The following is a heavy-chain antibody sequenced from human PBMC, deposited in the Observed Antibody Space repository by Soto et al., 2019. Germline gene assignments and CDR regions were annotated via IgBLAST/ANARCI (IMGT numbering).Heavy chain of an antibody. D-gene: IGHD2-2*01. V-gene: IGHV4-59*01. Sequence: QVQLQESGPGLVKPSETLSLTCTVSGGSISSYYWSWIRQPPGKGLEWIGYIYYSGSTNYNPSLKSRVTISVDTSKNQFSLKLSSVTAADTAVYYCARGRCGLGSTSCYRGYYFDYWGQGTLVTVSS. CDR2: IYYSGST. CDR3: ARGRCGLGSTSCYRGYYFDY. CDR1: GGSISSYY. J-gene: IGHJ4*02.